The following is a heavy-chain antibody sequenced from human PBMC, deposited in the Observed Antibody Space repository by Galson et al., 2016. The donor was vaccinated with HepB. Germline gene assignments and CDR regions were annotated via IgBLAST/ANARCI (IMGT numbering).Heavy chain of an antibody. CDR2: ISGSSDST. V-gene: IGHV3-23*01. Sequence: SLRLSCAASGFTFTSYAMSWVRQAPGKGLEWVSAISGSSDSTYYADSVKGRFTISRDNSKNTLYLQMNSLRAEDTAVYYCARSSRWLQLNLDYWSRGTLVTGSS. CDR3: ARSSRWLQLNLDY. D-gene: IGHD5-24*01. J-gene: IGHJ4*02. CDR1: GFTFTSYA.